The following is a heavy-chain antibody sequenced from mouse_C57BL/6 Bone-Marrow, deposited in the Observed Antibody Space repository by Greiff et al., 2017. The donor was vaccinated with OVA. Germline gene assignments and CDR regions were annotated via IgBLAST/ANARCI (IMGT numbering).Heavy chain of an antibody. D-gene: IGHD1-1*01. Sequence: VMLSCKASGYTFTSYWMHWVKQRPIQGLEWIGNIDPSDSETHYNQKFKDKATLTVDKSSSTAYMQLSSLTSEDSAVYYCARGGIYYGSSYNWYFDVWGTGTTVTVSS. CDR2: IDPSDSET. V-gene: IGHV1-52*01. J-gene: IGHJ1*03. CDR1: GYTFTSYW. CDR3: ARGGIYYGSSYNWYFDV.